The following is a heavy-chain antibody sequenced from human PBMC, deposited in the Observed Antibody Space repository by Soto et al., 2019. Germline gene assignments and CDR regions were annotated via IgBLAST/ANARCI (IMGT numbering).Heavy chain of an antibody. CDR3: ARDQDPDGRGGYYAPIGLYGMDV. V-gene: IGHV3-30*09. J-gene: IGHJ6*02. CDR1: GFIFSNYA. Sequence: VQLGESGGGVVQAGRSLRLSCAPSGFIFSNYALHWVRQAPGKGLEWVAIVSYDGSNKYYAESVRGRFAISRDNSKNTLYLHMDSLRAEDTAVYYCARDQDPDGRGGYYAPIGLYGMDVWGQGTTVTVSS. CDR2: VSYDGSNK. D-gene: IGHD3-3*01.